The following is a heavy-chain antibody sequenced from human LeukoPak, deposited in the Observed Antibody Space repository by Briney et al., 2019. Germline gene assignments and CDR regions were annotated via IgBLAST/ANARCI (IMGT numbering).Heavy chain of an antibody. V-gene: IGHV3-48*04. CDR3: ARDGRYGDYRDY. Sequence: PGGTLRLSCAASGFTFSSYGMSWVRQAPGKGLEWVSYISSSGSTIYYADSVKGRFTISRDNAKNSLYLQMNSLRAEDTAVYYCARDGRYGDYRDYWGQGTLVTVSP. CDR1: GFTFSSYG. D-gene: IGHD4-17*01. CDR2: ISSSGSTI. J-gene: IGHJ4*02.